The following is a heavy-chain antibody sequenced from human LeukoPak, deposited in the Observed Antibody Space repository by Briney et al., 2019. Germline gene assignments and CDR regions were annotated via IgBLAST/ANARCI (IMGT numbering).Heavy chain of an antibody. V-gene: IGHV1-69*04. Sequence: SVKVSCKASGGTFSSYAISWVRQAPGQGLEWMGRIIPILGIANYAQKFQGRVTITADKSTSTAYMELSSLRSEDTAVYYCARDFRSGYRYGYVYWGQGTLVTVSS. D-gene: IGHD5-18*01. CDR2: IIPILGIA. CDR3: ARDFRSGYRYGYVY. J-gene: IGHJ4*02. CDR1: GGTFSSYA.